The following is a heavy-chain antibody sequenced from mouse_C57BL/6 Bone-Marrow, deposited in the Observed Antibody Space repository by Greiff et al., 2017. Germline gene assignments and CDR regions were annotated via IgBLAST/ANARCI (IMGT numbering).Heavy chain of an antibody. CDR1: GFSLSTVGMG. J-gene: IGHJ2*01. CDR3: ARIITTVVPYYFDY. CDR2: IWWDDDK. Sequence: QVTLKVSGPGILQPSQTLSLTCSFSGFSLSTVGMGVGCIRQPSGKGLEWLAHIWWDDDKYYTPALKSRLTISKDTSKNQVFLKIANVDTADTATYYCARIITTVVPYYFDYWGQGTTLTVSS. V-gene: IGHV8-8*01. D-gene: IGHD1-1*01.